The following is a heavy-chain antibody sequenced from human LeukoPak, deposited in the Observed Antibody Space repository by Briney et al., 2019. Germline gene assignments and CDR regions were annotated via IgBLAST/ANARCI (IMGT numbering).Heavy chain of an antibody. D-gene: IGHD6-13*01. CDR3: ARVDVSTWSHFDN. J-gene: IGHJ4*02. Sequence: SETLSLTCAVSGGSISRSSYYWAWIRQPPGKGLEWVGTIYYGGSIYGDPSLKGRITISLDTSKNQFSLKLNSVTAADTAVYYCARVDVSTWSHFDNWGQGTLVTVSS. CDR2: IYYGGSI. V-gene: IGHV4-39*07. CDR1: GGSISRSSYY.